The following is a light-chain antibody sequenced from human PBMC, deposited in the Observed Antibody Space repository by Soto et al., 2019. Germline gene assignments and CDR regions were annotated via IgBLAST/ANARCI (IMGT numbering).Light chain of an antibody. J-gene: IGKJ1*01. Sequence: DIVMTQSPDSLAVSLGERATINCKSSQSVLYSSNNKNYLAWYQQKPGQPPKLLIYWASTRESGVPDRFSGSGSGTDFTLTISSLQAEDVAVYYCQQYYSTLTWTFGQGTMVDIK. V-gene: IGKV4-1*01. CDR3: QQYYSTLTWT. CDR1: QSVLYSSNNKNY. CDR2: WAS.